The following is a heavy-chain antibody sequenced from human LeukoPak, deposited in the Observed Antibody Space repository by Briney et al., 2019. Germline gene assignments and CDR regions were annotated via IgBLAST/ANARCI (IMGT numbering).Heavy chain of an antibody. J-gene: IGHJ1*01. CDR2: ISYDGSNK. CDR1: GFTFSSYA. D-gene: IGHD2-2*02. CDR3: AREDVVVPAAILAAEYFQH. V-gene: IGHV3-30-3*01. Sequence: GGSLRLSCAASGFTFSSYAMHWVRQAPGKGLEWVAVISYDGSNKYYADSVKGRFTISRDNSKNTLYLQMNSLRAEDTAVYYCAREDVVVPAAILAAEYFQHWGQGTLVTVSS.